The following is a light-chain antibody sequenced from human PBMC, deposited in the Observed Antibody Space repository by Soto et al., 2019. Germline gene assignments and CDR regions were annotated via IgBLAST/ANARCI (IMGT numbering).Light chain of an antibody. CDR1: QSLSSR. CDR3: QQSFSPPYT. CDR2: ETS. Sequence: IQMTQSPSSLSASVGDRVTITCRASQSLSSRLTWYQQKPGEAPKLLIYETSSLHSGVPSRFSGSGSETDFTLTINSLQPEDFATYLCQQSFSPPYTFGQGTKLEIK. V-gene: IGKV1-39*01. J-gene: IGKJ2*01.